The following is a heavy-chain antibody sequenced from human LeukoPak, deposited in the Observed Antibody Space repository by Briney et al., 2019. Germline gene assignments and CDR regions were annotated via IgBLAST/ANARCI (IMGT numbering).Heavy chain of an antibody. Sequence: SETLPLTCTVSGGSISSSSYYWSWIRQPPGKGLEWIGEINHSGNTNYNPSLKSRVTISVDTSKNQFSLKLSSVTAADTAVYYCARAYYGVRVYAFDIWGQGTMVTVSS. CDR1: GGSISSSSYY. D-gene: IGHD3-10*01. J-gene: IGHJ3*02. CDR3: ARAYYGVRVYAFDI. CDR2: INHSGNT. V-gene: IGHV4-39*07.